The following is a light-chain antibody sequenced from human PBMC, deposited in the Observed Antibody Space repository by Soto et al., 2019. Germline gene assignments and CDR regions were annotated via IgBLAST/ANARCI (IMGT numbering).Light chain of an antibody. CDR3: QEASRIPIT. CDR1: QGISGW. Sequence: TQSPSSVSASVGDRVTITCRASQGISGWLAWYQQKPGKAPKLLIYAASTLQSGVPSRFSGSGSGTDFTLTITSLQPEDFATYYCQEASRIPITFGQGTRLEIK. J-gene: IGKJ5*01. CDR2: AAS. V-gene: IGKV1-12*01.